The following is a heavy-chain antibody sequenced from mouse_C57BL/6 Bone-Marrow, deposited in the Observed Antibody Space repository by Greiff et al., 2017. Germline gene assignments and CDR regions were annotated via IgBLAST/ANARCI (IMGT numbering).Heavy chain of an antibody. D-gene: IGHD2-5*01. CDR3: ARGAYYSNFAWFAY. Sequence: EVKVEESGGGLVQPGGSLKLSCAASGFTFSDYYMYWVRQTPEKRLEWVAYISNGGGSTYYPDTVKGRFTISRDNAKNTLYLQMSRLKSEDTAMYYCARGAYYSNFAWFAYWGQGTLVTVSA. CDR2: ISNGGGST. J-gene: IGHJ3*01. CDR1: GFTFSDYY. V-gene: IGHV5-12*01.